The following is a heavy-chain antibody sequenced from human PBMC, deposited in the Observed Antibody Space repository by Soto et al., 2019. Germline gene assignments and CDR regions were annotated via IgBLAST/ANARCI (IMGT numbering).Heavy chain of an antibody. CDR2: ISGSGGST. J-gene: IGHJ3*02. V-gene: IGHV3-23*01. D-gene: IGHD3-10*01. CDR1: GFTFSSYA. Sequence: EVQLLETGGGLVQPGGSLRPSCAASGFTFSSYAISWVRQAPGKGLEWVSAISGSGGSTYYTDSLKGRFTISRDNSKNTLYLQMSSLRAEDTAVYYCAKLTGWFGAFDIWGQGTMVTVSS. CDR3: AKLTGWFGAFDI.